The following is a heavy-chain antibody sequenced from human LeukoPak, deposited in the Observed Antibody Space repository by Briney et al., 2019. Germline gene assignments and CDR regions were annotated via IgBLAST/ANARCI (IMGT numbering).Heavy chain of an antibody. CDR3: AKGSPAQQLVQRFDY. J-gene: IGHJ4*02. CDR2: ISSSGSTI. CDR1: GFTFSDYY. D-gene: IGHD6-13*01. Sequence: GGSLRLSCAASGFTFSDYYMSWIRQAPGKGLEWVSYISSSGSTIYYADSVKGRFTISRDNAKNSLYLQMNSLRAEDTAVYYCAKGSPAQQLVQRFDYWGQGTLVTVSS. V-gene: IGHV3-11*01.